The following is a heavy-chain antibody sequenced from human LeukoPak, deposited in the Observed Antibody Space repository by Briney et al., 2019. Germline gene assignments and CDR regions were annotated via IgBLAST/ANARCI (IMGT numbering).Heavy chain of an antibody. J-gene: IGHJ4*02. V-gene: IGHV3-53*01. CDR1: GFTFSSYW. Sequence: GGSLRLSCAASGFTFSSYWMSWVRQAPGKGLEWVSVIYSGGSTYYADSVKGRFTISRDNSKNTLYLQMNSLRAEDTALYHCARSAHSSGYYYVDYWGQGTLVTVSS. CDR2: IYSGGST. CDR3: ARSAHSSGYYYVDY. D-gene: IGHD3-22*01.